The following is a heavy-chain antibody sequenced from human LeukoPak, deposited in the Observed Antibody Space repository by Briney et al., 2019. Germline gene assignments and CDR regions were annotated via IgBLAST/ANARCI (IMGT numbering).Heavy chain of an antibody. Sequence: GSLKISCKGSGYSFTSYWIGWVRQMPGKGLEWMGIIYPGDSDTRYSPSFQGQVTISADKSISTAYLQWSSLKASDTAIYYCARAPKRGSGSPTSFDYWGQGTLVTVSS. CDR1: GYSFTSYW. V-gene: IGHV5-51*01. CDR2: IYPGDSDT. CDR3: ARAPKRGSGSPTSFDY. D-gene: IGHD3-10*01. J-gene: IGHJ4*02.